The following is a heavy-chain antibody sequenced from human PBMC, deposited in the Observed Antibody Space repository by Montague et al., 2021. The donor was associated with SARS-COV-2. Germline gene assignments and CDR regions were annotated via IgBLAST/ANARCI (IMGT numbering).Heavy chain of an antibody. Sequence: TLSLTCTVSGGAISDGNYYWSWIRQPAGKGLEWIGRIYVTGNSKSNPSLKSRATMSIDTAKHQFYLNLTYVTAADTAVYYCVGDAYDPLDGHWGQGTLVTVSS. V-gene: IGHV4-61*02. CDR2: IYVTGNS. D-gene: IGHD3-3*01. CDR1: GGAISDGNYY. CDR3: VGDAYDPLDGH. J-gene: IGHJ4*02.